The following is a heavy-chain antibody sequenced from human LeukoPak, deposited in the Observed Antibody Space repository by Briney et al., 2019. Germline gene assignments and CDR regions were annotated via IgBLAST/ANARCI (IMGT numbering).Heavy chain of an antibody. V-gene: IGHV4-34*01. CDR1: GGSFSGYY. D-gene: IGHD4-17*01. CDR2: INHSGST. Sequence: SETLSLTCAVYGGSFSGYYWSWIRQPPGKGLEWIGEINHSGSTNYNPSLKSRVTISVDTSKNQFSLKLSSVTAADTAVYYCARSATVRNYYYYYGMDVWGQGITVTVSS. CDR3: ARSATVRNYYYYYGMDV. J-gene: IGHJ6*02.